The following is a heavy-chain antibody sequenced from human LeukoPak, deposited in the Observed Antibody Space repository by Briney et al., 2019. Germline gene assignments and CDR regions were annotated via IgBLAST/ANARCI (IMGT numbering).Heavy chain of an antibody. J-gene: IGHJ4*01. CDR3: TSPAHDFDFWSGYYSV. Sequence: GWSLRLSCTVPRVILIESSRRWVPHSAEKGRECVGRIKSKANSDETAYAGSVKGRFTISRDESKETAYLQMHSLKTEDTAVYHCTSPAHDFDFWSGYYSVWGRGAQVTVSS. D-gene: IGHD3-3*01. V-gene: IGHV3-73*01. CDR1: RVILIESS. CDR2: IKSKANSDET.